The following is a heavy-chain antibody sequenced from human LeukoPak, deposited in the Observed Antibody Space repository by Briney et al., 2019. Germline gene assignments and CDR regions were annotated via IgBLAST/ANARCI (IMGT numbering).Heavy chain of an antibody. CDR3: ARGLDYGDYQYYFDY. CDR1: GGSFSGYY. J-gene: IGHJ4*02. V-gene: IGHV4-34*01. Sequence: SETLSLTCAVYGGSFSGYYWSWIRQPPGKGLEWIGEINHSGSTNYNPSLKSRVTISVDTSKNQFSLKLSSVTAADTAVYYCARGLDYGDYQYYFDYWDQGTLVTVSS. CDR2: INHSGST. D-gene: IGHD4-17*01.